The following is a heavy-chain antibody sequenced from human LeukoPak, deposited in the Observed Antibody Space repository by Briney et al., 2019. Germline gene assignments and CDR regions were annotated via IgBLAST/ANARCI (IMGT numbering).Heavy chain of an antibody. CDR1: GFSLSTSGVA. CDR3: AHKRDRHYYYAMDV. V-gene: IGHV2-5*01. J-gene: IGHJ6*02. Sequence: ESGPTLVNPTQALTMTCTFSGFSLSTSGVAVGWIRQPPGKALEWLALIYWNDDKRYSPSLKNRLTITKDISKNQVVLTMTNMDPVDTATYYCAHKRDRHYYYAMDVWGPGTTVTVSS. CDR2: IYWNDDK.